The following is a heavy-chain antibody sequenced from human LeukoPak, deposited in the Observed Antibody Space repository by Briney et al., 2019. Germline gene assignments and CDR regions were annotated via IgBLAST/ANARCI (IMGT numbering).Heavy chain of an antibody. Sequence: ESGPTLVNPTQTLTLTCTFSGFSLRSRGVGVGWIRQPPGKALEWLAVIYWDDDKRCSPSLTNRLTIRKDTSRNQVVLTVTDMDPVDIATYYCAYNADYTIGPPGILAWGLKPQKVPHAFDTWGQGTRVTVSS. CDR1: GFSLRSRGVG. D-gene: IGHD2-8*01. CDR2: IYWDDDK. V-gene: IGHV2-5*02. CDR3: AYNADYTIGPPGILAWGLKPQKVPHAFDT. J-gene: IGHJ5*02.